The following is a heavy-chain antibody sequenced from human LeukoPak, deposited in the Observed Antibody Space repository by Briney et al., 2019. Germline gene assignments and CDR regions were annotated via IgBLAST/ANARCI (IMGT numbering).Heavy chain of an antibody. V-gene: IGHV1-24*01. J-gene: IGHJ4*02. CDR1: GYTLTELS. Sequence: GASVKVSCKVSGYTLTELSMHWARQAPGKGLEWMGGFDPEDGETIYAQKFQGRVTMTEDTSTDTAYMELSSLRSEDTAVYYCATDRYCSSTSCSPGGYWGQGTLVTVSS. D-gene: IGHD2-2*01. CDR2: FDPEDGET. CDR3: ATDRYCSSTSCSPGGY.